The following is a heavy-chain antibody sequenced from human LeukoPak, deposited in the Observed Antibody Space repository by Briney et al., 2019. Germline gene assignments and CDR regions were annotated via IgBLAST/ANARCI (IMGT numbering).Heavy chain of an antibody. J-gene: IGHJ4*02. CDR3: ARVTDYYDSSGCPDY. Sequence: PGRSLRLSCAASGFTFSSYAMHWVRQAPGKGLEWVAVISYDGSNKYYADSVKGRFTISRDNSKNTLYLQMNSLRAGDTAVYYCARVTDYYDSSGCPDYWGQGTLVTVSS. CDR2: ISYDGSNK. D-gene: IGHD3-22*01. V-gene: IGHV3-30*04. CDR1: GFTFSSYA.